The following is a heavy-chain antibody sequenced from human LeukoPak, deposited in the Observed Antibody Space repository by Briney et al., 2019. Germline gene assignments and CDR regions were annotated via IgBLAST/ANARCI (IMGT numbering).Heavy chain of an antibody. V-gene: IGHV4-4*07. CDR3: ARGTSTTYDRAIDI. CDR1: GGDSINNYF. CDR2: MYTSGIT. D-gene: IGHD1-26*01. J-gene: IGHJ3*02. Sequence: SETLSLICTVSGGDSINNYFWSWIRPPAGKGLEWIGRMYTSGITNYSPSLKSRVTMSIDTSKNQISLNLTSVTAADTAMYYCARGTSTTYDRAIDIWGQGTMVTVSS.